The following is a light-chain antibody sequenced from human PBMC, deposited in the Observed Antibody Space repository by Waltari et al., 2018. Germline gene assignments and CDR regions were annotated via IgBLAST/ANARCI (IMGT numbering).Light chain of an antibody. CDR1: QTVRTTY. CDR3: QQYDISPLT. CDR2: GAS. V-gene: IGKV3-20*01. J-gene: IGKJ4*01. Sequence: EIVLTQSPGTLSLSPGERATLSCRASQTVRTTYLAWYQQKPGQAPTLLIYGASSRATGIPDRLSGSGSGTDFSLTISSLEPEDCAVYYCQQYDISPLTFGGGTKVEIK.